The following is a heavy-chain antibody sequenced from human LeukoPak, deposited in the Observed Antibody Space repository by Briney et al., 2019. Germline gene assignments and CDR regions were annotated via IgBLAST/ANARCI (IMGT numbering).Heavy chain of an antibody. D-gene: IGHD2-2*01. CDR1: GGSISGYY. Sequence: SETLSLTCTVSGGSISGYYWNWIRQPPGEGLEWIGHIYYTGSTDYNPSLKSRVTISIDRSKSQYSLKLTSVTAADTAVYYCARAGGGCSRSSCPIPYYGLDVWGQGTTVTVSS. V-gene: IGHV4-59*01. J-gene: IGHJ6*02. CDR2: IYYTGST. CDR3: ARAGGGCSRSSCPIPYYGLDV.